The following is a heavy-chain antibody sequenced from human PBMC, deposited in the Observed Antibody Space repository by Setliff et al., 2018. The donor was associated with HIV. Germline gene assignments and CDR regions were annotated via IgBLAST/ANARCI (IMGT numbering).Heavy chain of an antibody. Sequence: PGGSLRLSCAASGFTFSSYEMNWVRQAPGKGLEWVSYISSSGSTIYYADSVKGRFTISRDNAKNSLYLQMNSLRAEGTAVYYCARDEWEQQLGIDYWGQGTLVTVSS. CDR3: ARDEWEQQLGIDY. J-gene: IGHJ4*02. V-gene: IGHV3-48*03. CDR1: GFTFSSYE. CDR2: ISSSGSTI. D-gene: IGHD6-13*01.